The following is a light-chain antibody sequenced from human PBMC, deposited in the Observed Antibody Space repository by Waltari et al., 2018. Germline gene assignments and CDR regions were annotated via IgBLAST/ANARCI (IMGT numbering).Light chain of an antibody. V-gene: IGKV1-27*01. CDR2: ASS. Sequence: DIQMTQSPSSLSASVGDRLTIPCRASRDFSNSLAWYQQVAGKVPKPLISASSTLQSGVPSRFSGSGSGSDFTLTINNLQPEDFATYYCQNYDKVPWTFGPGTRVDVK. CDR1: RDFSNS. J-gene: IGKJ1*01. CDR3: QNYDKVPWT.